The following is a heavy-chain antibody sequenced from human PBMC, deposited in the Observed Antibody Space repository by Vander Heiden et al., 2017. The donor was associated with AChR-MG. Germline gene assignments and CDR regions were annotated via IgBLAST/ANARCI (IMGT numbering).Heavy chain of an antibody. CDR2: ISSGSTYT. V-gene: IGHV3-21*02. CDR1: GFSFSSYS. CDR3: ARGAQEQLLSPFDY. Sequence: EVQLVESGGGLVKPGGSLRLSCAAPGFSFSSYSMSWVRLAPGKGLEWVSSISSGSTYTHYADSVKGRFTISRDNAKNSLYLQVNSLRAEDAAKYYCARGAQEQLLSPFDYWGQGTLVTVSS. D-gene: IGHD2-2*01. J-gene: IGHJ4*02.